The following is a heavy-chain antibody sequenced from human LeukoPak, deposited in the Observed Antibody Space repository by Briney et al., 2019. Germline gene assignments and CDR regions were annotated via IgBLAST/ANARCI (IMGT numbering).Heavy chain of an antibody. Sequence: GRCLGLSRAVSGFTLSSFAMLGVRHARAKGLEWGSALSGSGGSTHYADSVKGRFTISRDNPKNSLYLPMNGLIPQDPPVYYFAKSVCSSGGIVDYIYYWGEGTLGTVSS. J-gene: IGHJ4*02. D-gene: IGHD1-26*01. V-gene: IGHV3-23*01. CDR1: GFTLSSFA. CDR3: AKSVCSSGGIVDYIYY. CDR2: LSGSGGST.